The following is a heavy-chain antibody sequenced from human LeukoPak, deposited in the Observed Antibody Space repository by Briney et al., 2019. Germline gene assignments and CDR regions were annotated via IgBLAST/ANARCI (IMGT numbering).Heavy chain of an antibody. V-gene: IGHV3-15*01. CDR3: TTVFDTTGPS. Sequence: PGGSLRLSCVASGFTFSHAWMSWVRQAPGKGLEWVGRIKSKTDGGTTDYAAPVKGRFSISRDDSKNTLYLQLNSLKTEDTGFYYRTTVFDTTGPSWGQGTLVTVSS. CDR2: IKSKTDGGTT. D-gene: IGHD2/OR15-2a*01. J-gene: IGHJ5*02. CDR1: GFTFSHAW.